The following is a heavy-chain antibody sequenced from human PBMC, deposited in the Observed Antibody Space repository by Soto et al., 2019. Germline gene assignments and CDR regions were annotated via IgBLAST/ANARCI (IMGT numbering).Heavy chain of an antibody. CDR2: MNPNSGNT. CDR3: ARRVLRFLEWLPRAFDY. Sequence: QVQLVQSGAEVKKPGASVKVSCKASGYTFTSYDINWVRQATGQGLEWMGWMNPNSGNTGYAQKSQGRVTMTTNTSISTAYMELSSLRSEDTAVYYCARRVLRFLEWLPRAFDYWGQGTLVTDSS. V-gene: IGHV1-8*01. J-gene: IGHJ4*02. D-gene: IGHD3-3*01. CDR1: GYTFTSYD.